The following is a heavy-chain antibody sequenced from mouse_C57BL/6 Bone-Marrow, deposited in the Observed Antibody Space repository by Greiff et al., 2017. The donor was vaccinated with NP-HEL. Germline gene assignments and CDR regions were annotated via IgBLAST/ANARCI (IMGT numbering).Heavy chain of an antibody. D-gene: IGHD2-3*01. V-gene: IGHV1-15*01. CDR1: GYTFTDYE. Sequence: QVQLQQSGAELVRPGASVTLSCKASGYTFTDYEMHWVKQTHVHGLEWIGAIDPETGGTAYNQKFKGKAILTADKSSSTAYMELRSLTSVDSAVYYCTRSHYDGDYYAMDYWGQGTSVTVSS. CDR3: TRSHYDGDYYAMDY. CDR2: IDPETGGT. J-gene: IGHJ4*01.